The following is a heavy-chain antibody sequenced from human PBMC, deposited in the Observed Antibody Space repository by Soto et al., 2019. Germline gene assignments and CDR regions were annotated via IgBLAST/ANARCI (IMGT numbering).Heavy chain of an antibody. J-gene: IGHJ5*02. V-gene: IGHV4-31*03. D-gene: IGHD6-25*01. CDR1: GGSISSGGYY. Sequence: PSETLSLTCTVSGGSISSGGYYWSWIRQHPGKGLEWIGYIYYSGSTYYNPSLKSRVIISVDTSKNQFSLKLSSVTAADTAVYYCARDLSGSGNWFDPWGQGTLVTVSS. CDR2: IYYSGST. CDR3: ARDLSGSGNWFDP.